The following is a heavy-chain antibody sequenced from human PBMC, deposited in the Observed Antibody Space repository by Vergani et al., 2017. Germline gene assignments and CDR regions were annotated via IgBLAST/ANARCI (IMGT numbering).Heavy chain of an antibody. D-gene: IGHD6-6*01. CDR2: ISGSGGST. Sequence: EVQLLESGGGLVQPGGSLRLSCAASGFTFSSYAMSWVRQAPGKGLEWVSAISGSGGSTYYADSVKGRFTISRDNSKNTLYLQMNSPRAEDTAVYYCAKDSVYSSSSYGMDVWGQGTTVTVSS. V-gene: IGHV3-23*01. J-gene: IGHJ6*02. CDR3: AKDSVYSSSSYGMDV. CDR1: GFTFSSYA.